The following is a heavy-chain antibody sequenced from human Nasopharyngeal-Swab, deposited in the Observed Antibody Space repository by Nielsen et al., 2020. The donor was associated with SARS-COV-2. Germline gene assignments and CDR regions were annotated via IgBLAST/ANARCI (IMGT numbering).Heavy chain of an antibody. CDR2: IIPFFRTA. CDR1: GGTFNSYG. D-gene: IGHD2-2*01. V-gene: IGHV1-69*13. CDR3: ARDQVPAAINDAFDI. J-gene: IGHJ3*02. Sequence: SVKVSCKASGGTFNSYGISWVRQAPGQGLEWMGGIIPFFRTANYAQKFQGRVTFTADDSTSTAYMDLSSPRFQDTAVYYCARDQVPAAINDAFDIWGQGTMVTVSS.